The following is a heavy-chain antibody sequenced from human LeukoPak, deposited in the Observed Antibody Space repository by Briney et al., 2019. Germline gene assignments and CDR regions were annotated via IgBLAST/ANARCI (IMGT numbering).Heavy chain of an antibody. CDR1: GYNFTGYY. Sequence: ASVKVSCKASGYNFTGYYMHWVRQAPGQGLEWMGWINPNSGGTNYAQKFQGRVTMTRDMSISTAYMELSRLRSDDTAMYYCAREAAAAGENYFDYWGQGTLVTVSS. J-gene: IGHJ4*02. CDR2: INPNSGGT. D-gene: IGHD6-13*01. CDR3: AREAAAAGENYFDY. V-gene: IGHV1-2*02.